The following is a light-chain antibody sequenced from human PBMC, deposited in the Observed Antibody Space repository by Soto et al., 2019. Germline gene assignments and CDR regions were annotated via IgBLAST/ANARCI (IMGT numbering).Light chain of an antibody. CDR2: AAS. V-gene: IGKV1D-16*01. Sequence: DVQMTQSQSSLSASVGDRVTITCRASQDINSYLAWYQQKPGNAPKFLIYAASSLQTGVPSRFSGSESGTDFTLTISNLQPEDSATYYCKQYNIYPLTFGGGTKVEIK. CDR1: QDINSY. J-gene: IGKJ4*01. CDR3: KQYNIYPLT.